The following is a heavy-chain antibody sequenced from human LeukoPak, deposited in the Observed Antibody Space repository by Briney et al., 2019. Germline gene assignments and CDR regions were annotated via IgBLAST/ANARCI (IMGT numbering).Heavy chain of an antibody. CDR2: ISSSSSNI. CDR1: GFTFSDYS. CDR3: ATDRNHAFDY. Sequence: GGSLRLSCAASGFTFSDYSMNWVRQAPGKGLEWVSYISSSSSNIKYADSVKGRFTISRDNAKSSLFLQMNSLRDEDTAVYYCATDRNHAFDYWGQGTLVTVSS. V-gene: IGHV3-48*02. D-gene: IGHD1-14*01. J-gene: IGHJ4*02.